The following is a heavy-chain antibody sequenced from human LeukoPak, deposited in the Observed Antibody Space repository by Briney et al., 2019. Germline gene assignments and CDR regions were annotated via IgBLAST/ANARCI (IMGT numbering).Heavy chain of an antibody. CDR3: ARDLGVTTFDYYYYYGMDV. Sequence: SETLSLTCTVSGGSISSYYWSWIRQPSGKGLEWIGYIYTSGSTNYNPSLKSRVTMSVDTSKNQFSLKLSSVTAADTAVYYCARDLGVTTFDYYYYYGMDVWGQGTTVTVSS. CDR2: IYTSGST. J-gene: IGHJ6*02. CDR1: GGSISSYY. V-gene: IGHV4-4*09. D-gene: IGHD4-17*01.